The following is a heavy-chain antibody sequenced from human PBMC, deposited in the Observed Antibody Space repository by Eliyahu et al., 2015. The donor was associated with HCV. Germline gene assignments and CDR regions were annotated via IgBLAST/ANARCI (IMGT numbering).Heavy chain of an antibody. CDR3: AKEVPQFEIFSYFDY. D-gene: IGHD3-3*01. CDR1: GFTFSSYG. V-gene: IGHV3-30*18. Sequence: QVQLVESGGGVVQPGRSLRLSCAASGFTFSSYGMHWVRQAPGKGLEWVAVISYDGSNKYYADSVKGRFTISRDNSKNTLYLQMNSLRAEDTAVYYCAKEVPQFEIFSYFDYWGQGTLVTVSS. J-gene: IGHJ4*02. CDR2: ISYDGSNK.